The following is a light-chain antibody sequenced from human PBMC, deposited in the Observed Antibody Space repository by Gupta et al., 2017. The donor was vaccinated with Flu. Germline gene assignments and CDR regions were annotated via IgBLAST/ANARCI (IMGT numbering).Light chain of an antibody. J-gene: IGLJ3*02. CDR2: ADR. CDR3: QAGDSTTVV. Sequence: YELTQPPSVSVSPGQTASSTCSGHKLGDKYASWYQHKSGQSPVLVIYADRKRPSRIPGRFSGSTSGNTATLTISGTQAMDEADYYCQAGDSTTVVFGGGTKLTVL. V-gene: IGLV3-1*01. CDR1: KLGDKY.